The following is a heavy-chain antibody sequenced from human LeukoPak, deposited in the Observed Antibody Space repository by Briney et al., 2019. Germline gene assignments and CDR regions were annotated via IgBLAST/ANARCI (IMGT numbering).Heavy chain of an antibody. Sequence: GGSLRLSCAASGFTFSSYAMSWVRQAPGKGLEWVSSIGGRGAGTYYADSVKGRFTISRDNSKNTLYLQMNSLRAEDTAVYYCARTKGYCSSTSCSYYYYYYMDVWGKGTTVTVSS. V-gene: IGHV3-23*01. CDR1: GFTFSSYA. CDR2: IGGRGAGT. J-gene: IGHJ6*03. CDR3: ARTKGYCSSTSCSYYYYYYMDV. D-gene: IGHD2-2*01.